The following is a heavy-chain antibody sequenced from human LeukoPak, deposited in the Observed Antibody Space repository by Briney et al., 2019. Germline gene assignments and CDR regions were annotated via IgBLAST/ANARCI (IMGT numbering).Heavy chain of an antibody. CDR1: GFTFNTYW. CDR3: ARAEYCYYCGMDV. Sequence: HPGGSLRLSCAASGFTFNTYWMSWVRQAPGKGLEWVANLKQDGSEEYYVDSVKGRFTISRDNAKNSLYPQMNSLRAEDTAVYYCARAEYCYYCGMDVWGQGTTVIVSS. V-gene: IGHV3-7*03. D-gene: IGHD2/OR15-2a*01. J-gene: IGHJ6*02. CDR2: LKQDGSEE.